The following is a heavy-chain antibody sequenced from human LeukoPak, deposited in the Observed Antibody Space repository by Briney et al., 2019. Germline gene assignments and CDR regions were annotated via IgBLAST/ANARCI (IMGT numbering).Heavy chain of an antibody. CDR3: AREGTGGYSYGRKGYFDL. D-gene: IGHD5-18*01. V-gene: IGHV4-31*03. CDR1: GGSISSGGYY. Sequence: PSETLSLTCTVSGGSISSGGYYWSWIRQHPGKGLEWIGYIYYSGSTYYNPSLKSRVTISVDTSKNQFSLKLSSVTAADTAVYYCAREGTGGYSYGRKGYFDLWGRGTLVTVSS. J-gene: IGHJ2*01. CDR2: IYYSGST.